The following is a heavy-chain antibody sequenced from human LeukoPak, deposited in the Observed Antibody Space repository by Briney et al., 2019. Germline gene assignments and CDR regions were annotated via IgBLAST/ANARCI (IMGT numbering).Heavy chain of an antibody. Sequence: GGSLRLSCAASAFTFSNYTMHWVRQAPGKGLELLAVISYDGSNKYYADSVKGRFTISRDNSKNTLYLQMNSLRGEDTAVYYCARIPRTWLRFPYFDYWGQGTLVTVSS. CDR3: ARIPRTWLRFPYFDY. V-gene: IGHV3-30-3*01. D-gene: IGHD5-12*01. J-gene: IGHJ4*02. CDR2: ISYDGSNK. CDR1: AFTFSNYT.